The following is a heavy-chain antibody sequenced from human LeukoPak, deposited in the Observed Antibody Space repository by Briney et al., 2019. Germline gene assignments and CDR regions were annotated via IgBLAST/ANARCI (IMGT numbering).Heavy chain of an antibody. J-gene: IGHJ3*02. CDR3: AKDRIAVAGGNAFDI. D-gene: IGHD6-19*01. CDR1: GFIFDDYA. Sequence: GGSLRLSCAVSGFIFDDYAMHWVRQAPGKGLEWVSGISWNSGNIGYADSVKGRFTISRDNAKNSLYLQMNSLRAEDTALYYCAKDRIAVAGGNAFDIWGQGTMVTVSS. V-gene: IGHV3-9*01. CDR2: ISWNSGNI.